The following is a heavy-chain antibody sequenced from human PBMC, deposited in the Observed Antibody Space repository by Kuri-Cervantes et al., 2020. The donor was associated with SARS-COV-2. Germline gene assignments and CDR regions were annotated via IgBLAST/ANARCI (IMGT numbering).Heavy chain of an antibody. CDR3: ARDSMTTRDFDY. CDR2: LTNDGSDA. V-gene: IGHV3-74*01. Sequence: GESLKISCVASGFTFSSYWMHWVRQAPGKGLVWVSRLTNDGSDAILADSVKGRFTTSRDNAKNMLYLYMNSLRADDTAVYYCARDSMTTRDFDYWGQGTLVTVSS. J-gene: IGHJ4*02. CDR1: GFTFSSYW. D-gene: IGHD4-11*01.